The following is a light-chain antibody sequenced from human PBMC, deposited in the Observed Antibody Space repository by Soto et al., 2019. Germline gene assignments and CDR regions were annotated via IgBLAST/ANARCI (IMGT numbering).Light chain of an antibody. CDR1: QSVLYSSNNKNY. V-gene: IGKV4-1*01. J-gene: IGKJ4*01. CDR2: LAS. Sequence: DIVMTQSPDSLAVSLGERATINCKSSQSVLYSSNNKNYLAWYQQKPGQPPKLLIYLASTRESEVPDRFSGSGSGTDFTLSISSQQAEDVAVYYCQQYYSTPRLTFGGGTKVEIK. CDR3: QQYYSTPRLT.